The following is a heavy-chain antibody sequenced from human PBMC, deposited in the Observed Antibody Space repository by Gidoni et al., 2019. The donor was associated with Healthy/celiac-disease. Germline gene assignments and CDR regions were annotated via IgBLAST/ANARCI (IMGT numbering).Heavy chain of an antibody. Sequence: EVQLVESGGGLVQPGGSLSLSCAASGFPFSSYWMRWVRQAPGKGLEWVANIKQDGSEKYYVDAVKGRFTSSRDNAKNSLYLQMNSLRAEDTAVYYCARDRYSSSPKGGVYYYYYYMDVWGKGTTVTVSS. CDR2: IKQDGSEK. V-gene: IGHV3-7*03. J-gene: IGHJ6*03. CDR3: ARDRYSSSPKGGVYYYYYYMDV. CDR1: GFPFSSYW. D-gene: IGHD6-13*01.